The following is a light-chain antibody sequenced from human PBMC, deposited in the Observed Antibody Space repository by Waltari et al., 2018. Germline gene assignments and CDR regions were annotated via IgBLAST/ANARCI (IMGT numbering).Light chain of an antibody. V-gene: IGLV4-69*01. Sequence: LVLTQSPSASASLGAPVKLTCTLSRGYSSNVIAWLQQQPGKGPRNLMKVNSNGSHRKGDDIPDRFSASNAGTECYLTISRRQSEDESDYYCQTGGHGTWVFGGGTKLTVL. CDR3: QTGGHGTWV. CDR1: RGYSSNV. CDR2: VNSNGSH. J-gene: IGLJ3*02.